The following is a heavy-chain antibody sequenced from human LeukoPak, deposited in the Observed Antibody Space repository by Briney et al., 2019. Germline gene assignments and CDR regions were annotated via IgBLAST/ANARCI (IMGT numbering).Heavy chain of an antibody. CDR3: AKYGPQDSGSSHFDY. V-gene: IGHV3-23*01. CDR1: GFTFSSYA. Sequence: GGSLRLSCAASGFTFSSYAMSWVRQAPGKGLEWVSAIRDSGSSTHYADSVKGRFTTSRDNSQNTLFLQMNSLRAEDTAIYYCAKYGPQDSGSSHFDYWGQGALVTVSS. D-gene: IGHD1-26*01. J-gene: IGHJ4*02. CDR2: IRDSGSST.